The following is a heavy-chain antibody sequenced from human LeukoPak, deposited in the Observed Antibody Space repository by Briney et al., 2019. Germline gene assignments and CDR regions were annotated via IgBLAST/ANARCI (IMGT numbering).Heavy chain of an antibody. CDR1: GVSITNKNYY. CDR3: ASNLFLEWLLSPGGDDY. J-gene: IGHJ4*02. D-gene: IGHD3-3*01. Sequence: KPSETLSLTCSVSGVSITNKNYYWGWIRQPPGKGLEWIGNIYYDGRTYYNPSLKSRVTISVDTSKNQFSLKVTSVTAADTAVYYCASNLFLEWLLSPGGDDYWGQGILVTVSS. CDR2: IYYDGRT. V-gene: IGHV4-39*01.